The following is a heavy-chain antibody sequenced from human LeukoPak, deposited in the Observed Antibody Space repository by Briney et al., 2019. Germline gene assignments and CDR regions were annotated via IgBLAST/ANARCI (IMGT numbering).Heavy chain of an antibody. CDR1: GFTFSSYS. Sequence: GGSLRLSCAASGFTFSSYSMNWVRQAPGKGLGWVSSISSSSSYIYYVDSVKGRFTISRDNAKNSLYLQMNSLRAEDTAVYYCARGQLYYDSSGFDYWGQGTLVTVSS. CDR2: ISSSSSYI. J-gene: IGHJ4*02. V-gene: IGHV3-21*01. CDR3: ARGQLYYDSSGFDY. D-gene: IGHD3-22*01.